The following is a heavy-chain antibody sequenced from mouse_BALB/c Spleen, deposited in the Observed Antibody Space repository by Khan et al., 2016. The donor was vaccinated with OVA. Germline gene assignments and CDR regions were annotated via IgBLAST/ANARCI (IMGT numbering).Heavy chain of an antibody. V-gene: IGHV1S137*01. Sequence: VQLQQSVPEGVRPGVAVKISCKGSGDTFSDYAMHWVKQSHAKSLEWIGVISTYNGTINSNQKFKGKATMNVDKSSSTGHMELARLTSEDSAIYYSARGDVILRLRSMDYWSQGTSVTVNS. CDR3: ARGDVILRLRSMDY. CDR1: GDTFSDYA. CDR2: ISTYNGTI. D-gene: IGHD2-2*01. J-gene: IGHJ4*01.